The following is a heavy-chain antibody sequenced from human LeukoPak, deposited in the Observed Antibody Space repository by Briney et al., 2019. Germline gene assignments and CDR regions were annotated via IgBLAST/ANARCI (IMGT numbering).Heavy chain of an antibody. CDR2: ISPTRSKA. Sequence: RISPTRSKASYADSVTLPFTVSRDNAKNTLYLQGNNLRAEDTAVYYCARGPNSNWSGLDFWGQGTLLTVSS. V-gene: IGHV3-74*03. D-gene: IGHD6-6*01. J-gene: IGHJ4*02. CDR3: ARGPNSNWSGLDF.